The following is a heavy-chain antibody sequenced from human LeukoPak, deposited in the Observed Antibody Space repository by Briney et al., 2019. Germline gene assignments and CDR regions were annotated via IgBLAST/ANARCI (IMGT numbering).Heavy chain of an antibody. D-gene: IGHD2-15*01. CDR2: IYHSGST. CDR3: ARDQGYCSGGSCYYYWYFDL. Sequence: PSETLSLTCAVSGYSISSGYYWGWIRQPPGKGLEWIGSIYHSGSTYYNPSLKSRVTISVDTSKNQSFLKLSSVTAADTAVYYCARDQGYCSGGSCYYYWYFDLWGRGTLVTVSS. CDR1: GYSISSGYY. V-gene: IGHV4-38-2*02. J-gene: IGHJ2*01.